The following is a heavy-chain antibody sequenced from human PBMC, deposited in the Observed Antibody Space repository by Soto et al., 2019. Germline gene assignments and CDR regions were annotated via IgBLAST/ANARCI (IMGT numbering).Heavy chain of an antibody. D-gene: IGHD6-19*01. CDR2: INPSGGST. Sequence: ASVKVSCKASGYTFTSNNIHWVRQAPGQGLEWMGVINPSGGSTSYAQKFQGRVTMTRDTSTSTVYMELSSLRSEDTAVYYCANSEQAYSSGWYWFDPWGQGTLVTVS. V-gene: IGHV1-46*01. CDR1: GYTFTSNN. CDR3: ANSEQAYSSGWYWFDP. J-gene: IGHJ5*02.